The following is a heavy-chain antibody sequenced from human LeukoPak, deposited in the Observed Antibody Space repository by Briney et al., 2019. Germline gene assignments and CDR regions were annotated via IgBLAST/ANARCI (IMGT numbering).Heavy chain of an antibody. V-gene: IGHV3-23*01. CDR1: GFTFSSYA. CDR3: AKSRSGIAAAGTNY. Sequence: GGSLRLSCAASGFTFSSYAMSWVRQAPGKGLEWVSAISGSGGSTYYADSVKGRFTISRDNSENTLYLQMNSLRAEDTAVYYCAKSRSGIAAAGTNYWGQGTLVTVSS. CDR2: ISGSGGST. D-gene: IGHD6-13*01. J-gene: IGHJ4*02.